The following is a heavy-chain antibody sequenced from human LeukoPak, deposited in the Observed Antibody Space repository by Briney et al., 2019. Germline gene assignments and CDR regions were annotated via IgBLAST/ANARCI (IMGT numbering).Heavy chain of an antibody. Sequence: GESLKISCKGSGYSFTSYWIGWMRQMPGKGLEWMGIIYPGDSDTRYSPSFQGQVTISADKSISTAYLQWSSLKASDTAMYYCARHPTLWFGELLSSAFDIWGQGTMVTVSS. D-gene: IGHD3-10*01. J-gene: IGHJ3*02. CDR1: GYSFTSYW. CDR2: IYPGDSDT. CDR3: ARHPTLWFGELLSSAFDI. V-gene: IGHV5-51*01.